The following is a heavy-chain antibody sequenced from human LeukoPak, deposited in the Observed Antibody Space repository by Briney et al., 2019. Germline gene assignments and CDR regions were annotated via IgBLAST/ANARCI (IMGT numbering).Heavy chain of an antibody. J-gene: IGHJ5*02. CDR1: GGSISSGDYY. CDR3: ARYGYYDFWSGYISWFDP. D-gene: IGHD3-3*01. CDR2: IYYSGST. V-gene: IGHV4-30-4*01. Sequence: SQTLSLTCTVSGGSISSGDYYWSWIRQPPGKGLEWIGYIYYSGSTYYNPSLKSRVTISVDTSKNQFSLKLGSVTAADTAVYYCARYGYYDFWSGYISWFDPWGQGTLVTVSS.